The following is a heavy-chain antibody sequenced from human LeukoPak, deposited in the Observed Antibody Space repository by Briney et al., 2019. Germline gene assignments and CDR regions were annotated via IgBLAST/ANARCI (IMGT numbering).Heavy chain of an antibody. V-gene: IGHV4-39*07. CDR1: GGSISSSSYY. CDR3: ASSGKYQLLGFYGWMPFDP. J-gene: IGHJ5*02. D-gene: IGHD2-2*01. CDR2: INHSGST. Sequence: SETLCLTCTVSGGSISSSSYYWGWIRQPPGKGLEWIGEINHSGSTNYNPSLKSRVTISVDTSKNQFSLKLSSVTAADTAVYYCASSGKYQLLGFYGWMPFDPWGQGTLVTVSS.